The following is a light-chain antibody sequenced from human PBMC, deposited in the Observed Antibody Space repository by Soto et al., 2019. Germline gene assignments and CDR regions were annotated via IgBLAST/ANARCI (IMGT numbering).Light chain of an antibody. J-gene: IGLJ3*02. CDR3: SSYTDRSTNTWV. Sequence: QSVLTQPASVSGSPGQSITISCTGTSGDVFAYNYVSWYQQYPGKAPKLMIYEVNNRPSGVSYRFSGSKSGNTASLTISGLQAEDEADYYCSSYTDRSTNTWVFGGGTTLTVL. CDR2: EVN. V-gene: IGLV2-14*01. CDR1: SGDVFAYNY.